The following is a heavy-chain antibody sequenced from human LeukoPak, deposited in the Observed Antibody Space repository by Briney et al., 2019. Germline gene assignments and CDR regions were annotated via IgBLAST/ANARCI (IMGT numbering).Heavy chain of an antibody. D-gene: IGHD3/OR15-3a*01. CDR2: INVGNGNT. CDR3: ARPRTGAFDI. CDR1: GYTFTNYA. J-gene: IGHJ3*02. Sequence: ASVKVSCKGSGYTFTNYAVHWVRQAPGQRPEWMGWINVGNGNTKYAQKFQGRVTISRDTSARVVYLELNSLKFEDTSMYYCARPRTGAFDIWGQGTMVTVSS. V-gene: IGHV1-3*01.